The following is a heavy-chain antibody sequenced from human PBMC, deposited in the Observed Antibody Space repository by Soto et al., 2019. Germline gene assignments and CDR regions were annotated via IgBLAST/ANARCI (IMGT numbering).Heavy chain of an antibody. V-gene: IGHV4-59*01. D-gene: IGHD1-26*01. CDR1: GASITQYY. J-gene: IGHJ6*02. Sequence: SETLSLTCTVSGASITQYYWNWIRQSPGKGLEWIVSVSSTGSTVYNPSLTSRVTVSLDTSKNQFSLTLNSVTAADTAVYYCARGWWEREGYLMDVWGQGTTVTVSS. CDR3: ARGWWEREGYLMDV. CDR2: VSSTGST.